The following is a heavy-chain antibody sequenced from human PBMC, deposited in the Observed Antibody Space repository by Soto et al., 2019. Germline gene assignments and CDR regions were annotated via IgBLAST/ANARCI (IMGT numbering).Heavy chain of an antibody. D-gene: IGHD6-6*01. J-gene: IGHJ4*02. V-gene: IGHV4-34*01. CDR2: ISPSGTT. CDR3: ARAPKVSGSAQTRPDF. CDR1: SGSLSGYY. Sequence: PSETLSLTCSLYSGSLSGYYWSRIRQPPGKGLEWIGEISPSGTTNYSPSLKSRVSISVDTSKNQFSLNLTSLTAADTAVYYCARAPKVSGSAQTRPDFWGQGSLVTVS.